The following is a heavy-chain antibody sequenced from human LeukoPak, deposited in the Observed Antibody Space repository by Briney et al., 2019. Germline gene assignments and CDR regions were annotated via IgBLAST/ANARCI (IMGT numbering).Heavy chain of an antibody. J-gene: IGHJ4*02. CDR2: INPNSGGT. Sequence: ASVKVSCKASGYTFTGYYMHWVRQAPGQGLEWMGWINPNSGGTNYAQKFQGWVAMTRDTSISTAYMELSRLRSDDTAVYYCARGGTTVTSFFDYWGQGTLVTVSS. D-gene: IGHD4-17*01. V-gene: IGHV1-2*04. CDR3: ARGGTTVTSFFDY. CDR1: GYTFTGYY.